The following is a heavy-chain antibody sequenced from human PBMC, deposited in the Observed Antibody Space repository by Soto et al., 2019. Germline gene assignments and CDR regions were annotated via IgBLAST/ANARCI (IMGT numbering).Heavy chain of an antibody. CDR1: GFTFSSYT. J-gene: IGHJ4*02. V-gene: IGHV3-30-3*01. D-gene: IGHD6-6*01. Sequence: HPGGSLRLSCAASGFTFSSYTIHWVRQAPGTGLEWVAVMSYDGSHIYYADSVEGRFTISRDNSKNTLYLQMNSLRVEDTAVYYCARGIAGGSSFYSFDYWGQGTVVTVSS. CDR2: MSYDGSHI. CDR3: ARGIAGGSSFYSFDY.